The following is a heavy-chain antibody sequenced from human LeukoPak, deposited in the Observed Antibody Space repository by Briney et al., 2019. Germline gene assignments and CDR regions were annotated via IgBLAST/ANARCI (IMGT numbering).Heavy chain of an antibody. V-gene: IGHV3-30-3*01. D-gene: IGHD6-6*01. CDR2: ISYDGSNK. CDR3: ARDGDLRPGSLAARPVGLFGY. CDR1: GFTSSSYA. J-gene: IGHJ4*02. Sequence: GRSLRLSCAASGFTSSSYAMHWVRQAPGKGLEWVAVISYDGSNKYYADSVKGRFTISRDNSKNTLYLQMNSLRAEDTAVYYCARDGDLRPGSLAARPVGLFGYWGQGTLVTVSS.